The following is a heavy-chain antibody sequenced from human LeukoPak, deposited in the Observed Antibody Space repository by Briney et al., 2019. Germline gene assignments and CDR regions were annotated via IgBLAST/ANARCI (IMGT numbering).Heavy chain of an antibody. CDR2: ISAYNGNT. D-gene: IGHD1-26*01. J-gene: IGHJ3*01. CDR1: GYTFSNYG. Sequence: RASVKVSCKASGYTFSNYGITWVRQAPGQGLEWMGWISAYNGNTNHAQKLQGRVTMTTDTSTNTAHMELRRLKSDDTAVYYCARGSGASDSDAFDLWGQGTMVTVSP. V-gene: IGHV1-18*01. CDR3: ARGSGASDSDAFDL.